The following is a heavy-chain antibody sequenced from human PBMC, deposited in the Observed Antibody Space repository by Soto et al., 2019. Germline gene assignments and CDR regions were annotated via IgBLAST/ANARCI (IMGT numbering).Heavy chain of an antibody. CDR3: ASRDVDTPLVGNDY. Sequence: QVHLQESGPGLVKPSQTLALTCTVSGGSISSGGYYWYWVRQHPEKGLEWIGFIYYSGTTYYNPSLXRXVTXSVDTSKNQFSLQLRSVTAADTAVYYCASRDVDTPLVGNDYWGQGSLVVVSS. D-gene: IGHD5-18*01. V-gene: IGHV4-31*03. CDR1: GGSISSGGYY. J-gene: IGHJ4*02. CDR2: IYYSGTT.